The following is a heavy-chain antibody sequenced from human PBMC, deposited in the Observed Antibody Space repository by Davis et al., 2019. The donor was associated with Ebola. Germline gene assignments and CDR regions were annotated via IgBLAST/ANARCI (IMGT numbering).Heavy chain of an antibody. CDR3: TKDFDYVNGY. D-gene: IGHD4/OR15-4a*01. V-gene: IGHV3-74*01. Sequence: GESLKISCAASGFTFSSYWMHWVRQAPSKGLVWVSRINGDETITAYADSVQGRFAVSRDNTKNTLYLQMNSLRAEDTAVYYCTKDFDYVNGYWGQGTLVTVSS. CDR2: INGDETIT. J-gene: IGHJ4*02. CDR1: GFTFSSYW.